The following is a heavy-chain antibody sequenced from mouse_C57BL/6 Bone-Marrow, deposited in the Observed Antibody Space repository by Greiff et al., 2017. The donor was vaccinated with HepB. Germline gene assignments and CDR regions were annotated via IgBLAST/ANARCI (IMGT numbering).Heavy chain of an antibody. V-gene: IGHV1-26*01. Sequence: EVQLQQSGPELVKPGASVKISCKASGYTFTDYYMNWVKQSHGKSLEWIGDINPNNGGTSYNQKFKGKATLTVDKSSSTAYMELRSLTSEDSAVYYCARRWYGSSIWFAYWGQGTLVTVSA. CDR1: GYTFTDYY. CDR3: ARRWYGSSIWFAY. CDR2: INPNNGGT. D-gene: IGHD1-1*01. J-gene: IGHJ3*01.